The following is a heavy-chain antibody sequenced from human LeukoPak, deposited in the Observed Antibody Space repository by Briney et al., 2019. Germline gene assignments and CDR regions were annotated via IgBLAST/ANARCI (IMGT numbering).Heavy chain of an antibody. D-gene: IGHD6-13*01. J-gene: IGHJ5*02. CDR1: GASISSYY. CDR3: ARGSSRRFDP. V-gene: IGHV4-59*01. CDR2: MYDSGNT. Sequence: SETLSLTCTVSGASISSYYWCWIRQTPGKGLEWIGYMYDSGNTDSNPSLKSRVTMSIDSSKNQFSLKLSSVTAADTAVYYCARGSSRRFDPWGQGTLVTVSS.